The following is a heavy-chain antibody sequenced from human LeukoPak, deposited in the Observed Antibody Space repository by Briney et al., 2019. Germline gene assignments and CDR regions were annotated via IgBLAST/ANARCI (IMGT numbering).Heavy chain of an antibody. J-gene: IGHJ4*02. D-gene: IGHD6-19*01. V-gene: IGHV3-23*01. CDR1: GFTFRTYA. CDR3: ATSSGIAVAGDY. CDR2: IAGSGGFT. Sequence: GGSLRLSCGASGFTFRTYAMNWVRQAPGKGLEWVSAIAGSGGFTTYADSVKGRFTISRDNSKNSLSLQVSSLRAEDTAVYYCATSSGIAVAGDYWGQGTLVTVSS.